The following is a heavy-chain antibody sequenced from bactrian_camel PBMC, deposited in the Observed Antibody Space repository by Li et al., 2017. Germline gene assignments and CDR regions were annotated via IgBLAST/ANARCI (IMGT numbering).Heavy chain of an antibody. J-gene: IGHJ4*01. Sequence: VQLVESGGGSVQAGGSLRLSCAPSKYPFLIYCMAWFRQPPGKEREGVAAIYTSDDSDGKTYYTDSVQGRFIISRDPTNNTLYLQMNSLKPEDTAMYYCASAPLRDSCPLSTVLRYNYWGQGTQVTVSS. D-gene: IGHD6*01. CDR2: IYTSDDSDGKT. V-gene: IGHV3S1*01. CDR1: KYPFLIYC. CDR3: ASAPLRDSCPLSTVLRYNY.